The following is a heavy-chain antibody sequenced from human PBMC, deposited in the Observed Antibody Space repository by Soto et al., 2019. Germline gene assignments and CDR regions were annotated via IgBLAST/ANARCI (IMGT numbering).Heavy chain of an antibody. D-gene: IGHD2-2*01. Sequence: EVQLLESGGGLVQPGGSLRLSCAASGFTFSSYAMSWVRQAPGKGLEWVSAISGSGGSTYYADSVKGRFTISRDNSKDPLYLQMNSLRAEDTAVYYCAFRYCSSTSCLYYYYYYMDVWGKGTTVTVSS. V-gene: IGHV3-23*01. CDR1: GFTFSSYA. CDR3: AFRYCSSTSCLYYYYYYMDV. J-gene: IGHJ6*03. CDR2: ISGSGGST.